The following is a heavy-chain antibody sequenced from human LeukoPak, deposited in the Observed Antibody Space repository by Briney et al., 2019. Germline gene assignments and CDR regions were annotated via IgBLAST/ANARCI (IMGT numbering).Heavy chain of an antibody. CDR3: ARGKIGYYYGDYDGY. J-gene: IGHJ4*02. D-gene: IGHD4-17*01. V-gene: IGHV3-48*02. CDR1: GFTFSSYD. CDR2: INTICSTK. Sequence: GGSLRLSCAASGFTFSSYDMNWVRQAPGKGLEWVSYINTICSTKYYADSVKGRFTISRDNAKNSLSLQMNSLRDEDTAVYYCARGKIGYYYGDYDGYWGQGTLVTVSS.